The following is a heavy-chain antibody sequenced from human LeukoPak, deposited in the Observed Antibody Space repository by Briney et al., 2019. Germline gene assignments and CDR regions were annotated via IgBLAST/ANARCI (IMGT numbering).Heavy chain of an antibody. V-gene: IGHV3-9*01. D-gene: IGHD6-6*01. J-gene: IGHJ4*02. CDR1: GFTFDDYA. CDR3: AKDREYSSSSSLDY. Sequence: GGSLRLSCAASGFTFDDYAMHWVRQAPGKGLEWVSGISWNSGSIGYADSVKGRFTISRDNTKNSLYLQMNSLRAEDTALYYCAKDREYSSSSSLDYWGQGTLVTVPS. CDR2: ISWNSGSI.